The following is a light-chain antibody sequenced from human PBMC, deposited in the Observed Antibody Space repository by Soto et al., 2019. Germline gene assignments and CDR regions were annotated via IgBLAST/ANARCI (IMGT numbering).Light chain of an antibody. CDR1: SSDVGGYNY. CDR3: TSYAGGNNV. CDR2: EVN. V-gene: IGLV2-8*01. J-gene: IGLJ1*01. Sequence: QSALTQPPSASGSPGQSVTISCTGTSSDVGGYNYVSWYHQYPGKVPKLMVYEVNKRPSGVPDRFSGSKSGNTASLTVSGLQAEDEADYYCTSYAGGNNVFGTGTKVTVL.